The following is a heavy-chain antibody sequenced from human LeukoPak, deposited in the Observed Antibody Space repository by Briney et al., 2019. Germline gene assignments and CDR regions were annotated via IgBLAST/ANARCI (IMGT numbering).Heavy chain of an antibody. CDR3: ARHNYWESFDY. Sequence: GGSLGLSCAASGFTFSSYAMSWVRQAPGKGLEWVSAISGSGGSTYYADSVKGRFTISRDNSKNTLYLQMNSLRAEDTAVYYCARHNYWESFDYWGQGTLVTVSS. CDR1: GFTFSSYA. J-gene: IGHJ4*02. V-gene: IGHV3-23*01. D-gene: IGHD3-16*01. CDR2: ISGSGGST.